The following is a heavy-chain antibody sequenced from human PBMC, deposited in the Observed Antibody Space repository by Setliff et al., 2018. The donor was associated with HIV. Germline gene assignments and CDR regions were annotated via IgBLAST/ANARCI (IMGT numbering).Heavy chain of an antibody. J-gene: IGHJ4*02. CDR2: IYWDDDT. D-gene: IGHD2-2*01. V-gene: IGHV2-5*02. CDR3: AHISRVAYVNIKYYFGY. Sequence: SGPTLVNPTQTLTLTCTFSGFSLTTSGVGVGWIRQSPGEAPEWLAMIYWDDDTRYRPSLKSRLSITKDTSKNQVVLTMTNMDPVDTATYYRAHISRVAYVNIKYYFGYWGQGTLVTVSS. CDR1: GFSLTTSGVG.